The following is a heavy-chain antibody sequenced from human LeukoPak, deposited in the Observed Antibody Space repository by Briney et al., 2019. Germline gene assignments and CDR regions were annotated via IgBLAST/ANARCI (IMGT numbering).Heavy chain of an antibody. J-gene: IGHJ6*03. V-gene: IGHV4-61*02. Sequence: SETLSLTCTVSGGSISSGGYYWSWIRQPAGKGLEWIGRIYTSGSTNYNPSLKSRVTISVDTSKNQFSLKLSSVTAADTAVYYCARAPSRGYYMDVWGKGTTVTVSS. CDR1: GGSISSGGYY. CDR3: ARAPSRGYYMDV. CDR2: IYTSGST.